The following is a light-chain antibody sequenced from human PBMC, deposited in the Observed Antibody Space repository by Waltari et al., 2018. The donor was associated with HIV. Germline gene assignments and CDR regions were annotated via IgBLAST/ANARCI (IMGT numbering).Light chain of an antibody. CDR3: SSYGGVASYLI. CDR1: SRDIGAYDY. V-gene: IGLV2-11*01. J-gene: IGLJ2*01. CDR2: DVN. Sequence: HSALTQPRPVSGSPGQSVTISCTGTSRDIGAYDYVSWFQKFPGRAPKLLIFDVNKRPSGVPDRFSGFKSGDTASLTISGLQPDDESDYFCSSYGGVASYLIFGGGTTLTVL.